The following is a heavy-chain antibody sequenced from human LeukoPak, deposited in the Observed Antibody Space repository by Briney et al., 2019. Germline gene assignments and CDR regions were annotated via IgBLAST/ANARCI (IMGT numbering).Heavy chain of an antibody. CDR2: INHSGIT. CDR3: ARSIVATRDY. J-gene: IGHJ4*02. CDR1: GGSFSGYY. D-gene: IGHD5-12*01. Sequence: SETLSLTCAVYGGSFSGYYGSWIRRPPGKGLEWIGEINHSGITNYNPSLKSRVTISVDTSKNQFSLKLSSVTAADTAVYYCARSIVATRDYWGQGTLVTVSS. V-gene: IGHV4-34*01.